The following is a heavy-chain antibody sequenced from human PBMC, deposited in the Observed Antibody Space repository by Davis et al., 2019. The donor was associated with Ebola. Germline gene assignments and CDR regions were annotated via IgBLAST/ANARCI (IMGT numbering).Heavy chain of an antibody. D-gene: IGHD1-1*01. CDR3: ARAGATYWKD. V-gene: IGHV3-30*04. CDR2: ISYDGSNE. J-gene: IGHJ4*02. Sequence: PGGSLRLSCAASGFTFSSYVMHWVRQAPGKGLEWVAIISYDGSNEYYADSVKGRFTISRDNSKNTLYLQMNSLRGEDTAVYYCARAGATYWKDWGQGTLVTVSS. CDR1: GFTFSSYV.